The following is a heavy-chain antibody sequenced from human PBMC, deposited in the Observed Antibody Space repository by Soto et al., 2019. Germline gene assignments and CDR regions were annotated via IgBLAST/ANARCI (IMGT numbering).Heavy chain of an antibody. Sequence: ASVKVSCKASGYTFTSYAIHWVRQAPGQRLEWMGWINAGNGNTKYSQKFQGRVTITRDTSASTAYMELSSLRSEDTAVYYCARDGYYDSSGYRSDFDYWGQGTMVTVSS. CDR1: GYTFTSYA. V-gene: IGHV1-3*01. CDR3: ARDGYYDSSGYRSDFDY. J-gene: IGHJ4*02. CDR2: INAGNGNT. D-gene: IGHD3-22*01.